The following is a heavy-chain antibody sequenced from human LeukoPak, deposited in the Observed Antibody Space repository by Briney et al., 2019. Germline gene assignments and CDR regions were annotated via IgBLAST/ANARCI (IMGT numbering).Heavy chain of an antibody. Sequence: SETLSLTCTVSGGSISSYYWSWIRQPPGKGLEWIGYIYYSGSTYYNPSLKSRVTISVDTSKNQFSLKLSSVTATDTAVYYCARPDFHGWFDPWGQGTLVTVSS. CDR1: GGSISSYY. CDR2: IYYSGST. J-gene: IGHJ5*02. CDR3: ARPDFHGWFDP. V-gene: IGHV4-59*12. D-gene: IGHD3-3*01.